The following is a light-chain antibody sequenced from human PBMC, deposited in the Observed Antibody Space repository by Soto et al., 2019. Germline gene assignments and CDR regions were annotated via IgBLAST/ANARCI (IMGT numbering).Light chain of an antibody. CDR1: SSDVGGYNY. CDR2: EVS. CDR3: SSYTSSSTLV. Sequence: QSALTQPAAVSGSPGQSITISCTGTSSDVGGYNYVSWYQQHPGKAPKLIIYEVSNRPSGVSNRFSGSKSGNTAYLTISGLQAEDEADYYCSSYTSSSTLVFGTGTKVTVL. J-gene: IGLJ1*01. V-gene: IGLV2-14*01.